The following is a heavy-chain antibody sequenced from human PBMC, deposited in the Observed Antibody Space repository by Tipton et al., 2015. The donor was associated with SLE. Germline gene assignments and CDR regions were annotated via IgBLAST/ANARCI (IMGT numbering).Heavy chain of an antibody. Sequence: TLSLTCTVSGGSISSSGYYWVWIRQPPGKGLEWIGTIFDTGTTIYNPSLVTRVTMSINTSTNQFSLRLDSATAADTAVYYCARGEMDVFDMWGQGTVVSVSS. CDR2: IFDTGTT. CDR1: GGSISSSGYY. V-gene: IGHV4-39*07. D-gene: IGHD5-24*01. CDR3: ARGEMDVFDM. J-gene: IGHJ3*02.